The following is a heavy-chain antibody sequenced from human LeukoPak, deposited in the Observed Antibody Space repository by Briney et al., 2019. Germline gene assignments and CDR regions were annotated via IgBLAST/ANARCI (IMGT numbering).Heavy chain of an antibody. CDR1: GYSISSGYY. J-gene: IGHJ4*02. CDR3: ARRGSSGYSGGYYFDY. CDR2: IYHSGST. Sequence: PSETLSLTCTVSGYSISSGYYWGWIRQPPGTGLEWIGSIYHSGSTYYNPSLKSRVTISVDTSKNQFSLKLSSVTAADTAVYYCARRGSSGYSGGYYFDYWGQGTLVTVSS. V-gene: IGHV4-38-2*02. D-gene: IGHD3-22*01.